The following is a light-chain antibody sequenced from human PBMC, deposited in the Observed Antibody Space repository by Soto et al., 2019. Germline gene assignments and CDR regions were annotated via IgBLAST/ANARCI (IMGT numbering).Light chain of an antibody. V-gene: IGLV1-44*01. Sequence: QSVLTQPPSASGTPGQRVTISCSGSSSNIGSNTVNWYQQLPGTAPKLLIYNNDRRPSGFPDRFSGSQSGTSASLAISGLQSEDEADYYCAAWDDSLNGGVFGGGTKLTVL. CDR2: NND. CDR1: SSNIGSNT. CDR3: AAWDDSLNGGV. J-gene: IGLJ3*02.